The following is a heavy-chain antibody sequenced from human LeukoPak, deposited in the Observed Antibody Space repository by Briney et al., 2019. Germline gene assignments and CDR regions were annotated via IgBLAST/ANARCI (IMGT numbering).Heavy chain of an antibody. J-gene: IGHJ6*02. CDR2: ISSSGSTI. CDR1: GFTFSDYY. D-gene: IGHD6-6*01. CDR3: ARSISSPKYYYYYGMDV. V-gene: IGHV3-11*01. Sequence: PGGSLRLSCAASGFTFSDYYMSWIGQAPGEGLEWVSYISSSGSTIYYADSVKGRFTISRDNAENSLDLQMNSLRAEDTAVYYCARSISSPKYYYYYGMDVWGQGTTVTVSS.